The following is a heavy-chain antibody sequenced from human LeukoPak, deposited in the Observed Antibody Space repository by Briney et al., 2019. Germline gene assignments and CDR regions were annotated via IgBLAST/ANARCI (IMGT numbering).Heavy chain of an antibody. Sequence: GGSLRLSCAVSGFTFSSYSMNWVRQAPGKGLEWVSYISSSSSTIYYADSVKGRFTISRDNAKNSLYLQMNSLRAEDTAVYYCAREGGGYNNRGFDYWGQGTLVTVSS. D-gene: IGHD5-24*01. CDR1: GFTFSSYS. CDR3: AREGGGYNNRGFDY. V-gene: IGHV3-48*01. CDR2: ISSSSSTI. J-gene: IGHJ4*02.